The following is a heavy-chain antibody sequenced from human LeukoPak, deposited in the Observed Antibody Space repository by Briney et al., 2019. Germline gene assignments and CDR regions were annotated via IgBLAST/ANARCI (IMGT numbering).Heavy chain of an antibody. CDR1: GGTFSSYA. CDR3: AKDLRPIQLWAIFDY. J-gene: IGHJ4*02. Sequence: ASVKVSCKASGGTFSSYAISWVRQAPGQGLEWMGRIIPILGIANYAQKFQGRVTITADKSTSTAYMELSSLRSEDTAVYYCAKDLRPIQLWAIFDYWGQGTLVTVSS. V-gene: IGHV1-69*04. CDR2: IIPILGIA. D-gene: IGHD5-18*01.